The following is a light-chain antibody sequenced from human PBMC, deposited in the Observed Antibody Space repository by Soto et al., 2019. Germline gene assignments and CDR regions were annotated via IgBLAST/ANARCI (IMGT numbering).Light chain of an antibody. Sequence: DILMTQSPSSLSASVGDRVTITCRASQGINNYLVWYQQKPGKLPKLLISGASTVQSGVPSRFSGSQSGTDFTLTISSLQPEDGATYYCQKFNSAPFTFGPGTKVDIK. CDR2: GAS. CDR3: QKFNSAPFT. J-gene: IGKJ3*01. CDR1: QGINNY. V-gene: IGKV1-27*01.